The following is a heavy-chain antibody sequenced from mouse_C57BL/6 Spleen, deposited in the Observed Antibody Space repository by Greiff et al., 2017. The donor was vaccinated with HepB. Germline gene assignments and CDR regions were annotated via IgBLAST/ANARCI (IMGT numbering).Heavy chain of an antibody. V-gene: IGHV5-4*01. CDR2: ISDGGSYT. CDR1: GFTFSSYA. CDR3: ARDYYYGSSYQYYFDY. Sequence: EVKVVESGGGLVKPGGSLKLSCAASGFTFSSYAMSWVRQTPEKRLEWVATISDGGSYTYYPDNVKGRFTISRDNAKNNLYLQMSHLKSEDTAMYYCARDYYYGSSYQYYFDYWGQGTTLTVSS. J-gene: IGHJ2*01. D-gene: IGHD1-1*01.